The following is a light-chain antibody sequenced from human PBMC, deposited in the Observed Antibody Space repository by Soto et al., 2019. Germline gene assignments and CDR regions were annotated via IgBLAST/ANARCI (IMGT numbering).Light chain of an antibody. V-gene: IGLV1-44*01. CDR2: NNN. CDR1: SSNIGSNT. CDR3: AAWDDSLKGLV. J-gene: IGLJ1*01. Sequence: QSVLTQPPSASGTPGQRVTISCSGSSSNIGSNTVNWYQQPPGTAPKLLIYNNNQRPSGVPDRFSGSKSGTSASLAISGLQSEDEADYYCAAWDDSLKGLVFGTGTKLTVL.